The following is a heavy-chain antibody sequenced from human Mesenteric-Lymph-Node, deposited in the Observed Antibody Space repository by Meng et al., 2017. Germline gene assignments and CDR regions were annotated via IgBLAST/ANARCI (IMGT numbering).Heavy chain of an antibody. Sequence: QPQEMGPGLVKPSENLSFHTTVSGGTISRNGYYWDWVRQPPGKGLEWIGAIYQSGSTSYNPSLQSRVTMFVDPSKNQFSLMLTSVTATDTAVYYCARRRGGSGRDCWGQGTLVTVSS. CDR3: ARRRGGSGRDC. V-gene: IGHV4-39*01. D-gene: IGHD3-10*01. CDR1: GGTISRNGYY. J-gene: IGHJ4*02. CDR2: IYQSGST.